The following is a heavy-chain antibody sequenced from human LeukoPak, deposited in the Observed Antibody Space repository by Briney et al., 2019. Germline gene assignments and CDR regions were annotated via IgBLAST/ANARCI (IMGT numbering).Heavy chain of an antibody. D-gene: IGHD2/OR15-2a*01. J-gene: IGHJ5*01. CDR2: ISGSGGST. CDR1: GFTFSSYA. CDR3: AKRSEGSSTFGIDS. V-gene: IGHV3-23*01. Sequence: GGSLRLSCAASGFTFSSYAMSWVRQAPGKGLEWVSAISGSGGSTYYADSVKGRFTISRDNSKNTLYLQMNSLRTDDTAFYYCAKRSEGSSTFGIDSWGQGTLVTVSS.